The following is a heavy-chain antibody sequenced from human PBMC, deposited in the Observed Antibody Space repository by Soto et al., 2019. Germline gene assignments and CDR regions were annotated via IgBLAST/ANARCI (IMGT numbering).Heavy chain of an antibody. CDR2: INAGNGNT. Sequence: GASVKVSCKASGYTFTNYGISWVRQAPGQRLEWMGWINAGNGNTKYSQKFQGRVTITRDTSASTAYMELSSLRSEDTAVYYCARVTGYYAPGYWGQGTLVTVSS. D-gene: IGHD3-9*01. CDR3: ARVTGYYAPGY. V-gene: IGHV1-3*01. CDR1: GYTFTNYG. J-gene: IGHJ4*02.